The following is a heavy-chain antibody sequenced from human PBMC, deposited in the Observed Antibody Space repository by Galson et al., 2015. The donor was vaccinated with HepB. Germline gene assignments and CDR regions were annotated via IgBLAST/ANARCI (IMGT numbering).Heavy chain of an antibody. J-gene: IGHJ4*02. CDR1: GYTFTTYG. CDR3: ARGHYYDYVLAVGY. Sequence: SVKVSCKASGYTFTTYGISWVRQAPGQGLEWMGWINTNTGNPTYAQGFTGRFVFSLDTSVSTAYLQISSLKAEDTAVYYCARGHYYDYVLAVGYWGQGTLVTVSS. V-gene: IGHV7-4-1*02. CDR2: INTNTGNP. D-gene: IGHD3-16*01.